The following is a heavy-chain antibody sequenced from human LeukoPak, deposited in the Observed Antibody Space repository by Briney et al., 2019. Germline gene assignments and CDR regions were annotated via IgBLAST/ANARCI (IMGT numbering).Heavy chain of an antibody. CDR3: ARDSLGYCSSTSCR. CDR1: GFTFSSYA. CDR2: ISGSGGST. V-gene: IGHV3-23*01. J-gene: IGHJ4*02. Sequence: PGGSLRLSCAASGFTFSSYAMSWVRQAPGKGLEWVSAISGSGGSTYYADSVKGRFTISRDNAKNSLYLQMNSLRAEDTAVYYCARDSLGYCSSTSCRWGQGTLVTVSS. D-gene: IGHD2-2*01.